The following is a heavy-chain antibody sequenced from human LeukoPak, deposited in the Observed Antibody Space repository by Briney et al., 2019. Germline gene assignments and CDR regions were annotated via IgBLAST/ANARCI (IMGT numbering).Heavy chain of an antibody. V-gene: IGHV3-23*01. D-gene: IGHD5-24*01. CDR1: GYTFSSYA. Sequence: GGTLRLSCAASGYTFSSYAMSWVRQAPAKGLEWVSAISGSGGSTYYADSVKGRFTISRDNSKNTLYLQMNSLRAEDTAVYYCAKDEGSRDGYNPIFGYWGQGTLVTVSS. CDR2: ISGSGGST. J-gene: IGHJ4*02. CDR3: AKDEGSRDGYNPIFGY.